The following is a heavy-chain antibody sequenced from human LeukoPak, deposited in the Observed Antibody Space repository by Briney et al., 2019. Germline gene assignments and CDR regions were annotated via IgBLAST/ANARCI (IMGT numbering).Heavy chain of an antibody. D-gene: IGHD3-3*01. Sequence: GGSLRLSCAASGFTFSSYGMHWVRQAPGKGLEWVAFIRYDGSNKYYADSVKGRFTISRDNSKNTLYLQMNSLRAEDTAVYYCARGEEWFDAFDIWGQGTMVTVSS. V-gene: IGHV3-30*02. CDR3: ARGEEWFDAFDI. J-gene: IGHJ3*02. CDR2: IRYDGSNK. CDR1: GFTFSSYG.